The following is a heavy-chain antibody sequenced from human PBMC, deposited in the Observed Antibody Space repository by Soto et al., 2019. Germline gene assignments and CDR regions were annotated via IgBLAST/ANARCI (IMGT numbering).Heavy chain of an antibody. D-gene: IGHD3-10*01. J-gene: IGHJ6*02. Sequence: LSLTCAVYGGSLSGYYWSWIRQPPGKGLEWIGEINHSGSTNNNPSLKSRVTISVDTSKNQFSLKLSSVTAADTAVYYCARRRFGELLGRYYYGMDVWGQGTTVTVSS. CDR3: ARRRFGELLGRYYYGMDV. V-gene: IGHV4-34*01. CDR2: INHSGST. CDR1: GGSLSGYY.